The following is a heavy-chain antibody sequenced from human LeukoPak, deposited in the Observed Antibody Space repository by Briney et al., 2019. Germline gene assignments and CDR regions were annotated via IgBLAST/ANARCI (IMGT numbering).Heavy chain of an antibody. J-gene: IGHJ4*02. D-gene: IGHD4-11*01. Sequence: GGSLRLSCVASGFTFSDYAMNWVRQAPGKGLEWVSTFKTNYNQVYYAESVRGRFTISTDDSKNTAYLQMNSLRVEDTALYYCARSVPDYTRFDFWGQGALVTVSS. CDR2: FKTNYNQV. V-gene: IGHV3-23*05. CDR3: ARSVPDYTRFDF. CDR1: GFTFSDYA.